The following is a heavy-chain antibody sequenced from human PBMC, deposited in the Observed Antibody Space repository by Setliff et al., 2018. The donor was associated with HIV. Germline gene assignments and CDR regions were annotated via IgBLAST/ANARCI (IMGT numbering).Heavy chain of an antibody. CDR2: INHSGST. Sequence: SETLSLTCAVYGGSFNEYYWSWIRQSPGKGLEWIGEINHSGSTHYNPPLKSRATISVDTSKNQFSLRLNSVTAADTAVYYCARGATLLPGYSDRWEYFYMDVWGKGTTVTVSS. CDR1: GGSFNEYY. J-gene: IGHJ6*03. V-gene: IGHV4-34*01. D-gene: IGHD5-12*01. CDR3: ARGATLLPGYSDRWEYFYMDV.